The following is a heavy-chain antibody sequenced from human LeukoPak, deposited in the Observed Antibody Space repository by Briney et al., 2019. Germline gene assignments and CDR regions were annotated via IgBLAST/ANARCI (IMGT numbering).Heavy chain of an antibody. J-gene: IGHJ4*02. Sequence: GGSLRLSCAASGFTFSSYGMHWVRQAPGKGLEWVAVIWYDGSNKYYADSVKGRFTISRDNSKNTLYLQMNSLRAEDTAVYYCARAPGTSPPDGYWGQGTLVTVSS. D-gene: IGHD2-2*01. CDR1: GFTFSSYG. CDR2: IWYDGSNK. CDR3: ARAPGTSPPDGY. V-gene: IGHV3-33*01.